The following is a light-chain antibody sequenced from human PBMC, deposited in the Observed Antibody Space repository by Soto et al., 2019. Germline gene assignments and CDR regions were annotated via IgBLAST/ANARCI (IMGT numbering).Light chain of an antibody. CDR2: GAS. CDR3: QQYNNWPPGVT. CDR1: QSVSSN. V-gene: IGKV3-15*01. Sequence: EIVMTQSPATLSVSPGERATLSCRASQSVSSNLAWYQQKPGQAPRLLIYGASTRATGIPARFSGSGSGTEFNLNISSLQSEDFAVYYCQQYNNWPPGVTFGPGTKVDIK. J-gene: IGKJ3*01.